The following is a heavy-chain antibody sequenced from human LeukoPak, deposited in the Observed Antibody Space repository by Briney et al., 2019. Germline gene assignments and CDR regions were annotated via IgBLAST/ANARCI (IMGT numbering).Heavy chain of an antibody. CDR2: INHSGST. V-gene: IGHV4-34*01. J-gene: IGHJ4*02. CDR3: ARENGSGYDY. CDR1: GGSFSGYY. D-gene: IGHD3-10*01. Sequence: SETLSLTCAVYGGSFSGYYWSWIRQPPGKGLEWIGEINHSGSTNYNPSLESRVTISVDTSKNQFSLKLSSVTAADTAVYYCARENGSGYDYWGQGTLVTVSS.